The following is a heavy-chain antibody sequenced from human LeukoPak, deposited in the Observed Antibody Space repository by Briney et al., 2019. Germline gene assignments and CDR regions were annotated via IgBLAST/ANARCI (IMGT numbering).Heavy chain of an antibody. CDR1: GGTSSSYA. V-gene: IGHV1-69*04. J-gene: IGHJ5*02. CDR2: IIPIFGIA. D-gene: IGHD4-11*01. Sequence: GASVEVSCKASGGTSSSYAISWVRQAPGQGLEWMGRIIPIFGIANYAQKFQGRVTMTRNTSISTAYMELSSLRSEDTAVYYCARDINDYSNTGGWFDPWGQGTLVTVSS. CDR3: ARDINDYSNTGGWFDP.